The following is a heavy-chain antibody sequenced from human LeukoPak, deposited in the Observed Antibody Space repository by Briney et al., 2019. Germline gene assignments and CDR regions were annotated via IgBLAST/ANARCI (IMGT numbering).Heavy chain of an antibody. CDR1: GGSMSSYY. V-gene: IGHV4-59*01. CDR3: ARPRYCSSTSCYRTFDY. Sequence: SETLSLTCTVSGGSMSSYYWSWIRQPPGKGLERIGYIYYSGSTNYNPSLKSRVTISLDTSKIQFSLKLSSVSAADTAVYYCARPRYCSSTSCYRTFDYWGQGTLVTVSS. CDR2: IYYSGST. J-gene: IGHJ4*02. D-gene: IGHD2-2*01.